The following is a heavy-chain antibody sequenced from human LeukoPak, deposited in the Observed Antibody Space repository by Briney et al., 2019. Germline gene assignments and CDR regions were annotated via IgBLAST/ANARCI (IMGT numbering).Heavy chain of an antibody. V-gene: IGHV5-51*01. CDR2: IYPGDSDT. CDR1: GYSFTSYW. CDR3: ARRHCSSTSCYMKGGAFDI. J-gene: IGHJ3*02. D-gene: IGHD2-2*02. Sequence: GESLKISCKGSGYSFTSYWIGWVRQMPGKGLEWMGIIYPGDSDTRYSPSFQGQVTISADKSISTAYLQWSSLKASDTAMYYCARRHCSSTSCYMKGGAFDIWGQGTMVTVSS.